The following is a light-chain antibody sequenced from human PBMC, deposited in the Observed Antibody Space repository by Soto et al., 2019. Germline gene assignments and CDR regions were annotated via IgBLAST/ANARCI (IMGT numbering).Light chain of an antibody. Sequence: QSALTQPASVSGSPGQSMTISCTGSSSDVGGCHYVSWYQQHPGKAPKLIIYQVSHRPSGVSDRFSGSKSGNTASLTISGLQGEDEATYYCSSFTSTHTYVFGTGTKVTVL. CDR1: SSDVGGCHY. J-gene: IGLJ1*01. CDR2: QVS. CDR3: SSFTSTHTYV. V-gene: IGLV2-14*03.